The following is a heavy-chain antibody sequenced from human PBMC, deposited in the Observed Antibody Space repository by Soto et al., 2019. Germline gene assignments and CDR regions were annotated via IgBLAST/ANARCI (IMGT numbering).Heavy chain of an antibody. J-gene: IGHJ5*02. V-gene: IGHV1-2*02. CDR1: GYTFTDFY. Sequence: QVQLVQSGTEVKKPGASVTVSCKSSGYTFTDFYLHWLRQAPGQGLEWVGWINPKTGDTKSSKKFQGRVTMSRETSVSTAYIDLTSLTSDDTAMYYCATGTNGTTGWYHPWGQGTRVTVSS. CDR2: INPKTGDT. D-gene: IGHD1-1*01. CDR3: ATGTNGTTGWYHP.